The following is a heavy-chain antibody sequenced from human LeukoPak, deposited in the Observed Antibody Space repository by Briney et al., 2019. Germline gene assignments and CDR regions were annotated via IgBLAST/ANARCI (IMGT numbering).Heavy chain of an antibody. J-gene: IGHJ4*02. CDR1: GYSFTSHY. V-gene: IGHV1-46*01. Sequence: ASVKVSCKASGYSFTSHYMHWVRQAPGQGLEWMGLINPSGSSTLYAQKFQGRVTITRDTSASTAYMELSSLRSEDMAVYYCARELVSPYGDYGGLDYWGQGTLVTVSS. D-gene: IGHD4-17*01. CDR3: ARELVSPYGDYGGLDY. CDR2: INPSGSST.